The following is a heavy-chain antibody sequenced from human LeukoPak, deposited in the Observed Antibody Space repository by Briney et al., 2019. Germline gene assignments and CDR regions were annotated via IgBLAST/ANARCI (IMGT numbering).Heavy chain of an antibody. V-gene: IGHV1-8*01. D-gene: IGHD1-26*01. Sequence: GASVKVSCKASGYTFTSYDINWVRQATGQGLEWMGWMNPNSGNTGYAQKFQGRVTITTDESTSTAYMELSSLRSEDTAVYYCASSLGIVGSLGGYYYMDVWGKGTTVTVSS. CDR2: MNPNSGNT. CDR1: GYTFTSYD. J-gene: IGHJ6*03. CDR3: ASSLGIVGSLGGYYYMDV.